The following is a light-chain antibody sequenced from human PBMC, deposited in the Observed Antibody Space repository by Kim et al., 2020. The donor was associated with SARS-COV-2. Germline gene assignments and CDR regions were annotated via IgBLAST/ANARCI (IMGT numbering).Light chain of an antibody. Sequence: VSPGERATLSCRASQSVSSNLAWYQQKPGQAPRLLIDCASTRATGIPARFSGSGSGTEFTLTISSLQSEDFAVYYCQQYNNWPLTFGGGTKVDIK. CDR2: CAS. CDR1: QSVSSN. J-gene: IGKJ4*01. CDR3: QQYNNWPLT. V-gene: IGKV3D-15*01.